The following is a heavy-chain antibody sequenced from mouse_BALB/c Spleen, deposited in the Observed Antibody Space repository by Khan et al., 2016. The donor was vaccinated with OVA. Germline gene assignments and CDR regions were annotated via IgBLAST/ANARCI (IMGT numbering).Heavy chain of an antibody. J-gene: IGHJ4*01. CDR2: INTHSGVP. V-gene: IGHV9-4*02. Sequence: QIQLVQSGPELKKPGETVRISCKASGYTFTTAGIQWVQKMPGKGLKWIGWINTHSGVPKYAEDFKGRFAFSLAISVNTAYLQITNLKNEDTATYFCARGGAAYYGNDGGAMEYWGQGTSVTVSS. CDR3: ARGGAAYYGNDGGAMEY. CDR1: GYTFTTAG. D-gene: IGHD2-9*01.